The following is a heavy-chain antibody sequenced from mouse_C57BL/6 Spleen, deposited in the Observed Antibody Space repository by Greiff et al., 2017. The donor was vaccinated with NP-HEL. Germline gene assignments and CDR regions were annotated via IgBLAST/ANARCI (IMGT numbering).Heavy chain of an antibody. D-gene: IGHD1-1*01. CDR2: IYPGSGNT. CDR3: AREGGYYGSSGGFAY. J-gene: IGHJ3*01. Sequence: QVQLQESGAELVRPGASVKLSCKASGYTFTDYYINWVKQRPGQGLEWIARIYPGSGNTYYNEKFKGKATLTAEKSSSTAYMQLSSLTSEDDAVYVCAREGGYYGSSGGFAYWGQGTLVTVSA. V-gene: IGHV1-76*01. CDR1: GYTFTDYY.